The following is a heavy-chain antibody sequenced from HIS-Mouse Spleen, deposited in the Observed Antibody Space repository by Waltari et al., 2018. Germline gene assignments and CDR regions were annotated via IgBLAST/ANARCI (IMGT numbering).Heavy chain of an antibody. CDR1: GFTCGRNY. J-gene: IGHJ4*02. Sequence: EVQLVVSGGGLVQPGGSLRLACAACGFTCGRNYMSWVRQAPGKGLEWVSVIYSGGSTYYADSVKGRFTISRDNSKNTLYLQLNSLRAEDTAVYYCARSNWYFDYWGQGTLVTVSS. CDR3: ARSNWYFDY. D-gene: IGHD7-27*01. V-gene: IGHV3-66*01. CDR2: IYSGGST.